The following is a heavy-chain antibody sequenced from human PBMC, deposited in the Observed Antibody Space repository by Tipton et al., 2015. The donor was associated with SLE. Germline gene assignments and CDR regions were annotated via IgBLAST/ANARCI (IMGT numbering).Heavy chain of an antibody. CDR1: GGSISSYY. Sequence: TLSLTCTVSGGSISSYYWSWIRQPPGKGLEWIGYIYTSGSTNYNPSLKSRVTISVDTSKNQFSLKLSSVTAADTAVYYCARDLGEWELQAAWLDPWGQGTLVTVSS. CDR3: ARDLGEWELQAAWLDP. D-gene: IGHD1-26*01. V-gene: IGHV4-4*09. CDR2: IYTSGST. J-gene: IGHJ5*02.